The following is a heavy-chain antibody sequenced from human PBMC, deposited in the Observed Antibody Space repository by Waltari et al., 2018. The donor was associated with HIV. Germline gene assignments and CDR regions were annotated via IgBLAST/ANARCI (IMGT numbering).Heavy chain of an antibody. CDR1: GYTFTSYD. J-gene: IGHJ4*02. V-gene: IGHV1-8*01. CDR3: ARGDFWGGTGGY. D-gene: IGHD3-3*01. Sequence: QVQLVQSGAEVKKPGASVKVSCKASGYTFTSYDINWVRQATGQGLEWMGWMSPNSGNTCYAQKFHVRVTMTRNTSISTAYMELSSLRSEDTAVYYCARGDFWGGTGGYWGQGTLVTVSS. CDR2: MSPNSGNT.